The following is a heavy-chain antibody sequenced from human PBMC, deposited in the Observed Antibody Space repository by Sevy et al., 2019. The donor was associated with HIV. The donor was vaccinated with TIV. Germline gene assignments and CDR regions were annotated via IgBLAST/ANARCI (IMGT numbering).Heavy chain of an antibody. D-gene: IGHD5-12*01. CDR3: VKDKVDGDSGYGLFDF. V-gene: IGHV3-9*01. J-gene: IGHJ4*02. CDR2: LSRHSGRI. Sequence: GGSLRLSCAASGFTFDDYAMHWVRQAPGKGLEWVSGLSRHSGRIGYADSVKGRFTISRDNARNSLYLQMNSLRAEDTDSYYCVKDKVDGDSGYGLFDFWGQGTLVTVSS. CDR1: GFTFDDYA.